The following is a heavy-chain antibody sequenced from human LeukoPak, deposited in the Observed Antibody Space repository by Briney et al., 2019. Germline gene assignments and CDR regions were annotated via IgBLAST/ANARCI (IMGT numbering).Heavy chain of an antibody. V-gene: IGHV3-21*01. CDR2: ISSSSSYI. D-gene: IGHD6-13*01. CDR3: ARAASSWSYLNY. Sequence: GGSLRLSCAASGFTFSDYSMNWVRQAPGKGLEWVSSISSSSSYIYYADSVKGRFTISRDNAKNSLYLQMNSLRAEDTAAYYCARAASSWSYLNYWGQGTLVTVSS. J-gene: IGHJ4*02. CDR1: GFTFSDYS.